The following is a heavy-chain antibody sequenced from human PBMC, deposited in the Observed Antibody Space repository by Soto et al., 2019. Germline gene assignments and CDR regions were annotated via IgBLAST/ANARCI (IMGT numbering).Heavy chain of an antibody. CDR1: EFTFSDYA. V-gene: IGHV3-30-3*01. J-gene: IGHJ3*02. CDR3: ARAHYHDSSGPNGHAFDI. D-gene: IGHD3-22*01. CDR2: ISDDGDKV. Sequence: QVQLVESGGGVVQPGRSLRLSCAASEFTFSDYAMHWVRQAPGKGLEWVAVISDDGDKVFYADSMKDRLTISRDNSNSTLFLQLTSLGPEDTALYYCARAHYHDSSGPNGHAFDIWGQGTVVTVSS.